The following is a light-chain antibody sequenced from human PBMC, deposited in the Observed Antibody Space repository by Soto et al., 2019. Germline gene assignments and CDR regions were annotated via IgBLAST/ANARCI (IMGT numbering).Light chain of an antibody. Sequence: DVVATQSQLSLPVTLGQASSISCRSSQSLLHRDGNTYLSWFRQRPGQSPRRLIYKVSNREAGVPDRFSGSGSGTDFTLKISRVEAEDVGLYYCMQGSHWPPITFGQGTRLEIK. CDR2: KVS. CDR1: QSLLHRDGNTY. J-gene: IGKJ5*01. CDR3: MQGSHWPPIT. V-gene: IGKV2-30*02.